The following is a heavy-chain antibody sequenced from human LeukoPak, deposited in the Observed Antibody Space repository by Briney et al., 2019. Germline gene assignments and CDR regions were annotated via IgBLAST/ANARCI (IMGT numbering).Heavy chain of an antibody. CDR2: IRYDGSNK. CDR3: AKDKVVVVAATLFDY. J-gene: IGHJ4*02. V-gene: IGHV3-30*02. D-gene: IGHD2-15*01. CDR1: GFTFSSYG. Sequence: GGSLRLSCAASGFTFSSYGMHWVRQAPGKGLEWVAFIRYDGSNKYYADSVKGRFTISRDNSKNTLYLQMNSLRAEDTAVYYCAKDKVVVVAATLFDYWGRGTLVTVSS.